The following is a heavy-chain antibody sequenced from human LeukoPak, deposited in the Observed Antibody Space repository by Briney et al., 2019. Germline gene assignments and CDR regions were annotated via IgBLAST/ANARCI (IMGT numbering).Heavy chain of an antibody. D-gene: IGHD2-2*01. CDR3: ARRVPAAGGGHYFDY. Sequence: ASVTVSCKASGYTFTSYYMHWVRQAPGKGLEWMGLINPSGGSTSYAQKFQGRVTMTRDMSTSTVYMELSSLRSEDTAVYYCARRVPAAGGGHYFDYWGQGTLVTVSS. CDR1: GYTFTSYY. J-gene: IGHJ4*02. CDR2: INPSGGST. V-gene: IGHV1-46*01.